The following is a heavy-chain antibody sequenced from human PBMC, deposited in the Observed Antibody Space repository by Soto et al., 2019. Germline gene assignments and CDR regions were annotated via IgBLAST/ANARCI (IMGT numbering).Heavy chain of an antibody. Sequence: EVQLVESGGGLVQPGRSLRMSCKTSGFTFGDYAMSWVRQAPGKGLEWVGFIRRKAEGGTTEYAASVKDRFTISRDDSKSIAYLQMSSLKIEDTAIYYCTRVGAYRSVGGVCMDVWGQGTTVTVSS. CDR2: IRRKAEGGTT. J-gene: IGHJ6*02. D-gene: IGHD3-16*01. CDR1: GFTFGDYA. V-gene: IGHV3-49*04. CDR3: TRVGAYRSVGGVCMDV.